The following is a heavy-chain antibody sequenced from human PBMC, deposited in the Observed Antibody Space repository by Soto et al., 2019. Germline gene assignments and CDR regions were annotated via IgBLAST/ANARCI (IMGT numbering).Heavy chain of an antibody. J-gene: IGHJ4*02. D-gene: IGHD1-1*01. CDR2: IFPRDSDT. Sequence: GESLKISCNGSGYSFTNYWIAWVRQMPGKGLEWMGIIFPRDSDTRYSPSYQGQVTISADKSISTAYVQWSSLKASDTAMYYCVRGTGPEFDYWGQGTLVTVSS. V-gene: IGHV5-51*01. CDR3: VRGTGPEFDY. CDR1: GYSFTNYW.